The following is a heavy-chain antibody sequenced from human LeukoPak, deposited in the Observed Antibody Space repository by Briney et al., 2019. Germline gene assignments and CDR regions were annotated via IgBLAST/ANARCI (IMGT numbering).Heavy chain of an antibody. CDR1: GFTFSTYT. V-gene: IGHV3-30-3*01. D-gene: IGHD6-19*01. CDR2: ISYDGSNK. CDR3: ARGRIAVAGPLGY. J-gene: IGHJ4*02. Sequence: PGGSLRLSCAASGFTFSTYTMNWVRQAPGKGLEWVAVISYDGSNKYYADSVKGRFTISRDNSKNTLYLQMNSLRAEDTAVYYCARGRIAVAGPLGYWGQGTLVTVSS.